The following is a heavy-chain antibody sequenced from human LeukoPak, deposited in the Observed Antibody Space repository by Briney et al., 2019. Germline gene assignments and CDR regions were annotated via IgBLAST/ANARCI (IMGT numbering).Heavy chain of an antibody. J-gene: IGHJ3*02. CDR1: GYTFTGYY. D-gene: IGHD6-19*01. CDR3: ARDLYSSGWTDAFDI. Sequence: ASVKVSCKASGYTFTGYYMHWVRQAPGQGLEWMGWINPNSGDTNYSQKFQGRVSMTRDTSINTAYMALSRLTSDDTAVYYCARDLYSSGWTDAFDIWGQGTMVTVSS. V-gene: IGHV1-2*02. CDR2: INPNSGDT.